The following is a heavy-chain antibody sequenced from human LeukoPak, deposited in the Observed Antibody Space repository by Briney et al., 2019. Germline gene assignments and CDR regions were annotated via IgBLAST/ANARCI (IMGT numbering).Heavy chain of an antibody. Sequence: GASVKVSCKASGYTFTSYGISWVRQAPGQGLEWMGWISAYNGNTNYAQKLQGRVTMTTDTSTSTAYMELRSLRSDDTAVYYCARADIVVVPAGFDPWGQGTLVTVSS. D-gene: IGHD2-2*01. CDR3: ARADIVVVPAGFDP. J-gene: IGHJ5*02. CDR1: GYTFTSYG. V-gene: IGHV1-18*01. CDR2: ISAYNGNT.